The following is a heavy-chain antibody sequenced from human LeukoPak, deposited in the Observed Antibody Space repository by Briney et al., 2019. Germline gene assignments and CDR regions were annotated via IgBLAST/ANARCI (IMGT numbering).Heavy chain of an antibody. CDR1: GFTFSDYY. D-gene: IGHD2-15*01. Sequence: PGGSLRLSCAASGFTFSDYYMSWIRQAPGKGLEWVSYISSSGSTIYYGDSVKGRFTISRDNAKNSLYQQMNSLRAEDTAVYYCARDPCSGGNCYFDYWGQGTLVTVSS. CDR3: ARDPCSGGNCYFDY. J-gene: IGHJ4*02. CDR2: ISSSGSTI. V-gene: IGHV3-11*04.